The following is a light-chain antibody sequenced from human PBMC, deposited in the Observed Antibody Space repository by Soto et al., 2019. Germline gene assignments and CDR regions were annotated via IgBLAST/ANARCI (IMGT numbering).Light chain of an antibody. Sequence: EIVLTQSPATLSLSPGERATLSCRASQSVSSYLAWYQQKPGQAPRLLIYDASNRATGIPARFSGSGSGTDFTLTISSLEPEYFAVYYCQQRSNWPQITFGQGTRLEIK. V-gene: IGKV3-11*01. J-gene: IGKJ5*01. CDR3: QQRSNWPQIT. CDR2: DAS. CDR1: QSVSSY.